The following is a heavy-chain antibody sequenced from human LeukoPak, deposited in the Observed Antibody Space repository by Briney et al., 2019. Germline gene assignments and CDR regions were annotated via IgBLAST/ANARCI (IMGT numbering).Heavy chain of an antibody. CDR2: ISGNSGTI. CDR3: ARGNSGSYSQDWFDP. D-gene: IGHD1-26*01. V-gene: IGHV3-9*03. CDR1: GFTFDDCA. Sequence: GGSLRLSCAASGFTFDDCAMHWVRKAPGKGLEWVSGISGNSGTIGYADCVKGRFTISRDNAKNSLYLQMNSLRDDDMALYYCARGNSGSYSQDWFDPWGQGTLVTVSS. J-gene: IGHJ5*02.